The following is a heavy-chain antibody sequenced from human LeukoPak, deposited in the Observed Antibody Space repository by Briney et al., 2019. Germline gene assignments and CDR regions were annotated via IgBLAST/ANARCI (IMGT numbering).Heavy chain of an antibody. CDR1: GGSISSGDYY. J-gene: IGHJ4*02. Sequence: SQTLSLTCTVSGGSISSGDYYWSWIRQPPGKGLEWIGYIYYSGSTYYNPSLKSRVTISVDTSKNQFSLKLSSVTAADTAVYYCARVDDYSNFLDYWGQGTLVTVSS. D-gene: IGHD4-11*01. V-gene: IGHV4-30-4*08. CDR3: ARVDDYSNFLDY. CDR2: IYYSGST.